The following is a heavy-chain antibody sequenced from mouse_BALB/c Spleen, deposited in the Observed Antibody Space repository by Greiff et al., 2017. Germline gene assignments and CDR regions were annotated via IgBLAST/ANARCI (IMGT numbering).Heavy chain of an antibody. Sequence: EVKLVESGGDLVKPGGSLKLSCAASGFTFSSYGMYWVRQTPDKKLEWVGTISSGGSYTYYPDSVKGRFTISRDNAKNTLYLQMSSLKSEDTAMYYCARRPFITTVVEGFAYWGQGTLVTVSA. CDR2: ISSGGSYT. D-gene: IGHD1-1*01. CDR3: ARRPFITTVVEGFAY. CDR1: GFTFSSYG. V-gene: IGHV5-6*02. J-gene: IGHJ3*01.